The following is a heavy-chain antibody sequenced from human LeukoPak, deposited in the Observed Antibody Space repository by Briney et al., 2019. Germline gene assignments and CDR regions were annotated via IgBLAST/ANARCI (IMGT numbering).Heavy chain of an antibody. CDR2: INWNGGST. CDR3: ARDWGPSYSGSY. D-gene: IGHD1-26*01. Sequence: GGSLRLSCAASGFTFDDYGMSWVRQAPGKGLEWVSAINWNGGSTGYADSVKGRFTISRDNAKNSLYLQMNSLRAEDTAVYYCARDWGPSYSGSYWGQGTLVTVSS. V-gene: IGHV3-20*04. J-gene: IGHJ4*02. CDR1: GFTFDDYG.